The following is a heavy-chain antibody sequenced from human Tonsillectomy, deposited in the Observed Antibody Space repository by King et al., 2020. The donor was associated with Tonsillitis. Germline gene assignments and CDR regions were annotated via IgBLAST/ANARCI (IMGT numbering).Heavy chain of an antibody. CDR1: GFTFSSYS. D-gene: IGHD3-10*01. CDR2: ISSSSNSI. Sequence: VQRVETGGGLVKPGGSLRLSCEASGFTFSSYSMNWVRQAPGKGLEWVSSISSSSNSIYYADSEKGRFTISRDNAKNSLYLQMNSLRVEDTAVYYCARDGDRGSIGYWYFDLWGRGSLVTVSS. J-gene: IGHJ2*01. V-gene: IGHV3-21*01. CDR3: ARDGDRGSIGYWYFDL.